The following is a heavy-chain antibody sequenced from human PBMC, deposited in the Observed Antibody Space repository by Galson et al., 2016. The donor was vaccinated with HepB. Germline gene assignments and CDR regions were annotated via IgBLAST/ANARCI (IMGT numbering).Heavy chain of an antibody. D-gene: IGHD5-24*01. CDR1: GYIFGGFY. CDR3: AKQGDVSFDY. V-gene: IGHV1-2*02. CDR2: INPKNGVT. J-gene: IGHJ4*02. Sequence: SVKVSCKASGYIFGGFYIYWLRQAPGQALEWVGWINPKNGVTKAAQKFLGRVTMTRDTSINTSYMELARLASDDTAIYYCAKQGDVSFDYWGQGTLVTVPS.